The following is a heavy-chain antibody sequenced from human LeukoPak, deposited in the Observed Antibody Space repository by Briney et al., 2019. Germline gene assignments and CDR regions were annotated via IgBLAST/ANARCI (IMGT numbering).Heavy chain of an antibody. CDR2: IYYSGTT. CDR1: GGSINSSSRNSYY. Sequence: SETLSLTCTVSGGSINSSSRNSYYWGWIRQPPGKGLEWVGGIYYSGTTYYSPSLKSRVTMSVDMSKNQFSLRLSSVTAADTAVYYCARGKPGYHHFDYWGQGTLVTVSS. CDR3: ARGKPGYHHFDY. D-gene: IGHD2-2*01. J-gene: IGHJ4*02. V-gene: IGHV4-39*07.